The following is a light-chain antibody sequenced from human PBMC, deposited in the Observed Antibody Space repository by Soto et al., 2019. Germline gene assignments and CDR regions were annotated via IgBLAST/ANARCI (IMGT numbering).Light chain of an antibody. CDR1: QGISNY. CDR3: QKHNSAPFT. J-gene: IGKJ3*01. CDR2: AAS. Sequence: DIPMTQSQSSLSASVGDRVTITCRASQGISNYLAWYQQKPGKVPKLLIYAASTLQLGIPSRFSGSGSGTDFTLTISSLQPEDVATYYCQKHNSAPFTFGPGTKVDIK. V-gene: IGKV1-27*01.